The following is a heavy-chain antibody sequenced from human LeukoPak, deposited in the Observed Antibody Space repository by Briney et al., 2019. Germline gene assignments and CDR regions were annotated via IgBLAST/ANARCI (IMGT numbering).Heavy chain of an antibody. CDR3: VRDGQGMCPYGMDV. V-gene: IGHV3-33*01. CDR1: GFTFSSYN. Sequence: PGRSLRLSCAASGFTFSSYNIHWVRQAPGKGLEWVAFILYDGSYKNYADSVKGRFTISRDNANNTLYLPMNSLRAEDTAVYHCVRDGQGMCPYGMDVWGQGTTVTVSS. D-gene: IGHD1-14*01. CDR2: ILYDGSYK. J-gene: IGHJ6*02.